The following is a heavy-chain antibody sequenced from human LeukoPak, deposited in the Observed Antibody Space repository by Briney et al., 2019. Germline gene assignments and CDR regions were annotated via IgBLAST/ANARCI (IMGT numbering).Heavy chain of an antibody. V-gene: IGHV4-34*01. CDR2: INHSGST. CDR1: GGSFSGYY. Sequence: KPSETLSLTCAVYGGSFSGYYWSWIRQPPGKGLEWIGEINHSGSTNYNPSLKSRVTISVDTSKNQFSLKLSSVTAADTAVYYCARRDFAIFGVVTSFDYWGQGTLVTVSS. D-gene: IGHD3-3*01. J-gene: IGHJ4*02. CDR3: ARRDFAIFGVVTSFDY.